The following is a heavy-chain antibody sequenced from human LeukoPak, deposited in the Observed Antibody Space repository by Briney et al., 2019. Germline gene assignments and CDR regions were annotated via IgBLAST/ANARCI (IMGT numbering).Heavy chain of an antibody. D-gene: IGHD3-22*01. CDR3: ARDYGLLGYDSSGYDY. V-gene: IGHV3-7*01. J-gene: IGHJ4*02. CDR1: GFTFSSYW. Sequence: GGSLRLSCAASGFTFSSYWMSWVRQAPGKGLEWVANIKQDGSEKSYVDSVKGRFTISRDNAKNSLYLQMNSLRAEDTAVYYCARDYGLLGYDSSGYDYWGQGTLVTVSS. CDR2: IKQDGSEK.